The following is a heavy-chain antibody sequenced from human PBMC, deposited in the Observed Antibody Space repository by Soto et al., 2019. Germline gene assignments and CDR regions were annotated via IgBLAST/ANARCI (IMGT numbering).Heavy chain of an antibody. J-gene: IGHJ5*02. CDR2: IYYSGST. D-gene: IGHD2-2*01. Sequence: SETLSLTCTVSGGSISSYYWSWIRQPPGKGLEWIGYIYYSGSTNYNPSLKSRVTISVDTSKNQFSLKLSSVTAADTAVYYCARFGSSTSCSDPWGQGTLVTVSS. CDR3: ARFGSSTSCSDP. CDR1: GGSISSYY. V-gene: IGHV4-59*08.